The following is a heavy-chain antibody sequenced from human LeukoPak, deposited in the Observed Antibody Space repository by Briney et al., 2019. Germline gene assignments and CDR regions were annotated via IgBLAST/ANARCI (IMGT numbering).Heavy chain of an antibody. D-gene: IGHD6-13*01. CDR2: IYYSGSS. Sequence: SETLSLTCTVSGGSISSSNYYWGWIRQPPGRGLEWNGSIYYSGSSYYNSSLQSRVTISVDTSKNQFSLNLSSLTAADTAVYYCATSGWYQTGVYWGQGTLVTVSS. V-gene: IGHV4-39*07. CDR1: GGSISSSNYY. CDR3: ATSGWYQTGVY. J-gene: IGHJ4*02.